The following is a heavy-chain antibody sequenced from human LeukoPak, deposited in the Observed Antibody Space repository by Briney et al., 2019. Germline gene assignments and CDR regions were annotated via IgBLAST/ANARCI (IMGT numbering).Heavy chain of an antibody. Sequence: GGSLRLSCAASGFSFSSYAMSWVRQAPGKGLEWVSAISGSGGSTYYADSVKGRFTISRDNSKNTLYLQMNSLRAEDTAVYYCAKYYDSSGYYYDYFDYWGQGTLVTVSS. CDR2: ISGSGGST. CDR3: AKYYDSSGYYYDYFDY. D-gene: IGHD3-22*01. J-gene: IGHJ4*02. CDR1: GFSFSSYA. V-gene: IGHV3-23*01.